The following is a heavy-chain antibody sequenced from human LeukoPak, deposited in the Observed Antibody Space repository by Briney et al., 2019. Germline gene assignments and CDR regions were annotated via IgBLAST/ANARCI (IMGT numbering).Heavy chain of an antibody. J-gene: IGHJ5*02. CDR2: ITGSGGST. V-gene: IGHV3-23*01. Sequence: PGGSLRLSCAASGFTFSSSDMSWVRQAPGKGLEWVSAITGSGGSTYYSDSVKGRFTISRDNSKNTLYLQMNSLRAEDTALYYCAKEALTSGSAGWFDPWGQGTLVTVSS. CDR1: GFTFSSSD. D-gene: IGHD2-2*01. CDR3: AKEALTSGSAGWFDP.